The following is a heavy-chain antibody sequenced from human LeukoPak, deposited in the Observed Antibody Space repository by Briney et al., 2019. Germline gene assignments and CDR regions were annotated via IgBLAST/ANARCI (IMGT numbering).Heavy chain of an antibody. D-gene: IGHD1-26*01. V-gene: IGHV3-21*01. CDR2: ISSSSSYI. CDR3: ARDLTPPGSYHLDAFDI. Sequence: PGGSLRLSCAASGFTFSSYGMHWVRQAPGKGLEWVSSISSSSSYIYYADSVKGRFTISRDNAKNSLYLQMNSLRAEDTAVYYCARDLTPPGSYHLDAFDIWGQGTMVTVSS. J-gene: IGHJ3*02. CDR1: GFTFSSYG.